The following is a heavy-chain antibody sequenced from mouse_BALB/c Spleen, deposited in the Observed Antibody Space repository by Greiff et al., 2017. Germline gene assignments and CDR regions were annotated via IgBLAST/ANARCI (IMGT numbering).Heavy chain of an antibody. V-gene: IGHV5-12-1*01. CDR1: GFAFSSYD. CDR2: ISSGGGST. Sequence: EVQGVESGGGLVKPGGSLKLSCAASGFAFSSYDMSWVRQTPEKRLEWVAYISSGGGSTYYPDTVKGRFTISRDNAKNTLYLQMSSLKSEDTAMYYCARSTVVGSMDYWGQGTSVTVSS. J-gene: IGHJ4*01. D-gene: IGHD1-1*01. CDR3: ARSTVVGSMDY.